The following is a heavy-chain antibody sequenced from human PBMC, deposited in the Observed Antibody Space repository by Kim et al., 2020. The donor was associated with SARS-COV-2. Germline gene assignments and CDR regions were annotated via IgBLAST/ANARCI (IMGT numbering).Heavy chain of an antibody. J-gene: IGHJ4*02. CDR3: ARDSVNEGPFEY. V-gene: IGHV3-23*01. D-gene: IGHD1-1*01. Sequence: GGSLRLSCAASGIILNNYAMSWVRQAPGKGLEWVSSISGSGGRTYYADSVKGRFTISRDNSKNTLYLQMNSLRAEDTALYYCARDSVNEGPFEYWGQGTLVTVFS. CDR1: GIILNNYA. CDR2: ISGSGGRT.